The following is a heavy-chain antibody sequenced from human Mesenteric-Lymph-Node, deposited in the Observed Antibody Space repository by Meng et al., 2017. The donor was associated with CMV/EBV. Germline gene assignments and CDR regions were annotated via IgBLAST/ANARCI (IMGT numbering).Heavy chain of an antibody. CDR2: INGDGSAK. J-gene: IGHJ4*02. Sequence: GGSLRLSCVASGFRISNYWMDWVRRAPGEGLQWVATINGDGSAKGYVDSVEGRFTISRDNAKNSLYLHMNSLRAEDTAIYYCARNTGYHRLDYWGRGTLVTVSS. CDR3: ARNTGYHRLDY. CDR1: GFRISNYW. V-gene: IGHV3-7*01. D-gene: IGHD5-12*01.